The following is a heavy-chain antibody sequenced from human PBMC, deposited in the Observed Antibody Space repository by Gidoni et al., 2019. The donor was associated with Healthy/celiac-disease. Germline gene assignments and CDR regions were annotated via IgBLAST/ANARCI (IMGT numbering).Heavy chain of an antibody. CDR1: GRTFSSYA. V-gene: IGHV1-69*01. CDR3: ARTGAEGWFDP. CDR2: IIPILGTA. J-gene: IGHJ5*02. Sequence: QVQLVQSGAAVKKPGSSVKVSRKASGRTFSSYAISWVRQAPGQGLEWMGGIIPILGTANYAQKYQGRVTITATESTSTAYMELSSLGAEDTAVYYWARTGAEGWFDPWGQGTLVTVSS.